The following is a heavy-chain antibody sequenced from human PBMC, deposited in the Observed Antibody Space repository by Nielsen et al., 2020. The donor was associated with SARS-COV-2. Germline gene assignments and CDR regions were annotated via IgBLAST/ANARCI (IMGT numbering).Heavy chain of an antibody. Sequence: GGSLRLSCAASGFTFSDYYMSWIRQAPGKGLEWVSYISSSGSTIYYADSVKGRFTISRDNAKNSLYLQMNSLRAEDTALYYCAKENCSGGSCYPRAFDYWGQGTLVTVSS. CDR1: GFTFSDYY. V-gene: IGHV3-11*01. D-gene: IGHD2-15*01. CDR2: ISSSGSTI. J-gene: IGHJ4*02. CDR3: AKENCSGGSCYPRAFDY.